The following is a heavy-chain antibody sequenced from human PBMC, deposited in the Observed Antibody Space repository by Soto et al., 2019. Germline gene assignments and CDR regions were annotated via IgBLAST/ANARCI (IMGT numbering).Heavy chain of an antibody. D-gene: IGHD3-16*02. Sequence: SETLSLTCTVSGGSISSYYWSWIRQPPGKGLEWIGYIYYSGSTNYNPSLKSRVTISVDTSKNQFSLKLSSVTAADTALYYCARANSYDYIWGSYPINWFDPWGQGTLVTVSS. CDR3: ARANSYDYIWGSYPINWFDP. V-gene: IGHV4-59*01. CDR1: GGSISSYY. CDR2: IYYSGST. J-gene: IGHJ5*02.